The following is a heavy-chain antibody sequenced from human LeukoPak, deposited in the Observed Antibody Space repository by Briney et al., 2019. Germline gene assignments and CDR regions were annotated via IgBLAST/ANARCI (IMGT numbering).Heavy chain of an antibody. CDR3: ARDPMAVTSFDQ. D-gene: IGHD5-24*01. CDR2: VYYLGKT. J-gene: IGHJ4*02. V-gene: IGHV4-39*07. CDR1: GASISYSGYF. Sequence: PSETLSLTCTVSGASISYSGYFWGWIRQPPGKGLEWIGSVYYLGKTYYNPSLETRVTMSVNMSKNQFSLELTSVTAADTAVYYCARDPMAVTSFDQWGQGTLVTVSS.